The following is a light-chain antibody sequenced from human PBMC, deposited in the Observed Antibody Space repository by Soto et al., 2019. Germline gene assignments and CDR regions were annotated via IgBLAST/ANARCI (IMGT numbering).Light chain of an antibody. J-gene: IGKJ1*01. V-gene: IGKV3-11*01. CDR3: QQRSNWSRT. Sequence: EIVLTQSPATLSLSPGERATLSCRASQSVSSSLAWYQQQPGQAPRLLIYDASNRATGIPDRFSVSGSGTDFTLTISSLEHEDFAAYYCQQRSNWSRTFGQGTKVEIK. CDR2: DAS. CDR1: QSVSSS.